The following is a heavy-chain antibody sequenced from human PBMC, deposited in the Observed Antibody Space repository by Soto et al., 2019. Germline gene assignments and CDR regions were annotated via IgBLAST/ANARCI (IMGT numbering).Heavy chain of an antibody. D-gene: IGHD3-10*01. J-gene: IGHJ4*02. CDR1: VGSISSGGYY. CDR3: ARAYGSGSYYSLWEEVYYFEY. CDR2: IYYSGST. Sequence: PSETLSLTYTVSVGSISSGGYYLSWIRQHPGKGLEWIGYIYYSGSTYYNPSLKSRVTISVDTSNNQFSLKLSSVTAADTAVYYCARAYGSGSYYSLWEEVYYFEYWGQGTLVTVSS. V-gene: IGHV4-31*03.